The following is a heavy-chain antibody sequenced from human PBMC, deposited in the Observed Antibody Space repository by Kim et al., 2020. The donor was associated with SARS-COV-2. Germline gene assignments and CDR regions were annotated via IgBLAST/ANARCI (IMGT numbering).Heavy chain of an antibody. Sequence: GGSLRLSCAASGFTFSSYAMHWVRQAPGKGLEWVAVISYDGSNKYYADSVKGRFTIARDNSKNTLYLQMNSLRAEDTAVYYWASPQGQYGSGSYYKSSFDYWGQGTLVTVSS. D-gene: IGHD3-10*01. V-gene: IGHV3-30*04. J-gene: IGHJ4*02. CDR2: ISYDGSNK. CDR1: GFTFSSYA. CDR3: ASPQGQYGSGSYYKSSFDY.